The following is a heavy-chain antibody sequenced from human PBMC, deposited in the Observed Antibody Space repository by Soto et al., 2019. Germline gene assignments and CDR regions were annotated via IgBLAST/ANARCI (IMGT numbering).Heavy chain of an antibody. Sequence: AGGSLRLSCVASGFNLSHPWMTLVRQAAGKGLEWVGRIKSKTDGGTADYAAPVKGRATISRDDSKNTVYLQMNSLKTEDTAVYYCSTGIYYDILTGYHNVAYWGQGARVTVSS. J-gene: IGHJ4*02. CDR3: STGIYYDILTGYHNVAY. V-gene: IGHV3-15*01. D-gene: IGHD3-9*01. CDR1: GFNLSHPW. CDR2: IKSKTDGGTA.